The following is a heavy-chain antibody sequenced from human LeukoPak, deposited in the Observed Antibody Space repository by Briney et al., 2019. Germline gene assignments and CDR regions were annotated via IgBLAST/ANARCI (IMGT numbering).Heavy chain of an antibody. D-gene: IGHD3-10*01. CDR2: INHSGST. J-gene: IGHJ6*03. V-gene: IGHV4-34*01. CDR3: ARQYYYGSGSYYMDV. CDR1: GGSFSGYY. Sequence: SETLSLTCAVYGGSFSGYYWSWIRQPPGKGLEWIGEINHSGSTNYNPSLKSRVTISVDTSKNQFSLKLSSVTAADTAVYYCARQYYYGSGSYYMDVWGKGTTVTISS.